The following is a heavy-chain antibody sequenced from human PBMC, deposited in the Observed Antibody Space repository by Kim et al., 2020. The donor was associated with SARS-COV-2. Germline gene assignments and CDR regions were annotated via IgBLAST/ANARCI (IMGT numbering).Heavy chain of an antibody. CDR3: AGHVDTAMVTTGVEAFDI. V-gene: IGHV4-59*08. CDR1: GGSISSYY. D-gene: IGHD5-18*01. J-gene: IGHJ3*02. Sequence: SETLSLTCTVSGGSISSYYWSWIRQPPGKGLEWIGYIYYSGSTNYNPSLKSRVTISVDTSKNQFSLKLSSVTAADTAVYYCAGHVDTAMVTTGVEAFDIWGQGTMVTVSS. CDR2: IYYSGST.